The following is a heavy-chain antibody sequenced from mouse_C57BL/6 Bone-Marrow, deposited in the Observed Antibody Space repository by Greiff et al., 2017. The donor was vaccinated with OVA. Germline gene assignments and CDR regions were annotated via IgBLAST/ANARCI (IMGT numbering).Heavy chain of an antibody. Sequence: EVHLVESGGGLVKPGGSLKLSCAASGFTFSSYTMSWVRQTPEKRLEWVATISGGGGNTYYPDSVKGRFTISRDNAKNTLYLQMSSLRSEDTALYYCSRHDGYHTWFAYWGRGTLVTVSA. J-gene: IGHJ3*01. V-gene: IGHV5-9*01. CDR1: GFTFSSYT. CDR3: SRHDGYHTWFAY. D-gene: IGHD2-3*01. CDR2: ISGGGGNT.